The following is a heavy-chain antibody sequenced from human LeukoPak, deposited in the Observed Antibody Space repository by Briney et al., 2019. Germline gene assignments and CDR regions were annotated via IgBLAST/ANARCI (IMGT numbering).Heavy chain of an antibody. CDR1: GYTFTDYY. CDR3: TREARVGNWFDP. CDR2: INPDNGGT. J-gene: IGHJ5*02. D-gene: IGHD2-2*01. V-gene: IGHV1-2*02. Sequence: ASVQVSCRASGYTFTDYYIHWVRQAPGQGLEWMGWINPDNGGTSYAQKFQGRVTMTRDTSIRTVYMDLSRLRSDDTAVFYCTREARVGNWFDPWGQGTQVTVSS.